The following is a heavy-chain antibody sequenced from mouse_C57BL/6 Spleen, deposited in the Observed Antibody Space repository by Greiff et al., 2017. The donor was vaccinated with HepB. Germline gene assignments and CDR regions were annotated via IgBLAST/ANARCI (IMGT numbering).Heavy chain of an antibody. J-gene: IGHJ3*01. D-gene: IGHD2-4*01. CDR2: ISDGGRYT. Sequence: EVMLVESGGGLAKSGGSLKLSCAASGFTLSSYAMSWVRQTPEKRLEWVATISDGGRYTYYPDNVKGRITISRDNAKNNLYRQMSHLKSEDTAMYYSTRGGDYDRLDWFAYWGQGTVVTVSA. V-gene: IGHV5-4*03. CDR3: TRGGDYDRLDWFAY. CDR1: GFTLSSYA.